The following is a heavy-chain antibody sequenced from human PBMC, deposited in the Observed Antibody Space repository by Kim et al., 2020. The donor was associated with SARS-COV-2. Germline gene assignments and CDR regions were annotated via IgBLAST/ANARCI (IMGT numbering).Heavy chain of an antibody. CDR2: ISYDGRNK. D-gene: IGHD3-22*01. V-gene: IGHV3-30*04. J-gene: IGHJ4*02. Sequence: GGSLRLSCAASGFTFSSYAMDWVRQAPGKGLEWLAVISYDGRNKYYADSVKGRFTISRDNSKNTLYLQMNSLRDEDTAVYYCAREHSSVYAYWGQGTLVTVAS. CDR1: GFTFSSYA. CDR3: AREHSSVYAY.